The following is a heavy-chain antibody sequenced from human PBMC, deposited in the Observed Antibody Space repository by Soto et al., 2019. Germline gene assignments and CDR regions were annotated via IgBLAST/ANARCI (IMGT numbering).Heavy chain of an antibody. J-gene: IGHJ4*02. CDR2: IYWDDDK. V-gene: IGHV2-5*02. CDR3: AHSNMYSRGNAYFDY. D-gene: IGHD6-19*01. CDR1: GFSLSTSGVG. Sequence: QITLKESGPPLVKPTQTLTLTCTFSGFSLSTSGVGVGWIRQPPGKALEWLALIYWDDDKRYSPSLKSRLTITKDTSKNQVVRTMTNMDPVDTATYYCAHSNMYSRGNAYFDYWGQGTLVTVSS.